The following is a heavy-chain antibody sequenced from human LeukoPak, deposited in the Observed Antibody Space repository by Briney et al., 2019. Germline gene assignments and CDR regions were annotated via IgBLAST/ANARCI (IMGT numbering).Heavy chain of an antibody. D-gene: IGHD6-13*01. J-gene: IGHJ6*02. CDR3: ARWGEAAAGTSPYYYYGMDV. V-gene: IGHV3-53*01. CDR1: GFTVSSNY. CDR2: IYSDGST. Sequence: GGSLRLSCAASGFTVSSNYMSWVRQAPGKGLEWVSVIYSDGSTYYADSVKGRFTISRDNSKNTLYLQMNSLRAEDTAVYYCARWGEAAAGTSPYYYYGMDVWGQGTTVTVSS.